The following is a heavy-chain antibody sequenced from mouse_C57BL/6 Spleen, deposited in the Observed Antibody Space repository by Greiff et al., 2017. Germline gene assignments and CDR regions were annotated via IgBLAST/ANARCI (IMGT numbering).Heavy chain of an antibody. V-gene: IGHV3-6*01. CDR2: ISYDGSN. Sequence: DVKLVESGPGLVKPSQSLSLTCSVTGYSITSGYYWNWIRQFPGNKLEWMGYISYDGSNNYNPSLKNRISITRDTTKNQFFLKLNSVTTEDTATYYCARDWDGGYFDYWGQGTTLTVSS. CDR3: ARDWDGGYFDY. CDR1: GYSITSGYY. D-gene: IGHD4-1*01. J-gene: IGHJ2*01.